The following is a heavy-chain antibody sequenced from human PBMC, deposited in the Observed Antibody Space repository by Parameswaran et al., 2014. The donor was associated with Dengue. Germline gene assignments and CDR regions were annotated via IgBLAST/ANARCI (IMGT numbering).Heavy chain of an antibody. V-gene: IGHV1-46*01. J-gene: IGHJ4*02. Sequence: WVRQAPGQGLEWMGIINPSGGSTSYAQKFQGRVTMTRDTSTSTVYMELSSLRSEDTAVYYCARDQSKGLLDYWGQGTLVTVSS. D-gene: IGHD4-11*01. CDR2: INPSGGST. CDR3: ARDQSKGLLDY.